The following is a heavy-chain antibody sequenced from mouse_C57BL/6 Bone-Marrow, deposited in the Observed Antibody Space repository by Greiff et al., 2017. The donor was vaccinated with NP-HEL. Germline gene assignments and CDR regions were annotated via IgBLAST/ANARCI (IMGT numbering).Heavy chain of an antibody. CDR1: GYTFTSYG. V-gene: IGHV1-81*01. CDR2: IYPRSGNT. Sequence: VQLQQSGAELARPGASVKLSCKASGYTFTSYGISWVKQRTGQGLEWIGEIYPRSGNTYYNEKFKGKATLTADKSSSTAYMELRSLTSEDSAVYFCARRRSFYGSSYDWYFDVWGTGTTVTVSS. CDR3: ARRRSFYGSSYDWYFDV. J-gene: IGHJ1*03. D-gene: IGHD1-1*01.